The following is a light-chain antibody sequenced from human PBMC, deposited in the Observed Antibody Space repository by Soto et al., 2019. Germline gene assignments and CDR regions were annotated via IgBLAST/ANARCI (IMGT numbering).Light chain of an antibody. V-gene: IGKV1-5*03. Sequence: DIQMTQSPSTLSASVGDRVTITCRASQSISSWLAWYQQKPGKATKLLLYKASSLESGVPSMFSGSGSGTEFTLTISSLQPDDFAPYYCQQYNSYPTFGQGTKLEIK. J-gene: IGKJ2*01. CDR2: KAS. CDR1: QSISSW. CDR3: QQYNSYPT.